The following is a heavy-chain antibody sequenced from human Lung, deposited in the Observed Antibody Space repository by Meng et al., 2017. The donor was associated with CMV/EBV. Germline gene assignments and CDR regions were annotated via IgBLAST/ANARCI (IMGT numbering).Heavy chain of an antibody. Sequence: VALRESGPALVKPSETLSLTCAVSGDSITNHNWWAWVRQPPGKGLEWIGEIPHRGSSAYNPSLKSRVSMSIDKSKNQFSLKLTSVTAADTAVYHCLRRSGGSVWGQGTLVTVSS. J-gene: IGHJ1*01. D-gene: IGHD3-10*01. CDR1: GDSITNHNW. V-gene: IGHV4-4*02. CDR3: LRRSGGSV. CDR2: IPHRGSS.